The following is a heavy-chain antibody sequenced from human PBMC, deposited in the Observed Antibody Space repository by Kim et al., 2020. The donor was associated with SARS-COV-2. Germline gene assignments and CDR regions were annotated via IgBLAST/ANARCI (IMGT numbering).Heavy chain of an antibody. V-gene: IGHV3-53*01. J-gene: IGHJ4*02. Sequence: RFTISRDNAKNTLYLQMNSRRAEDTAVYYCARARPDYGDYSYNPKYYFDYWGQGTLVTVSS. CDR3: ARARPDYGDYSYNPKYYFDY. D-gene: IGHD4-17*01.